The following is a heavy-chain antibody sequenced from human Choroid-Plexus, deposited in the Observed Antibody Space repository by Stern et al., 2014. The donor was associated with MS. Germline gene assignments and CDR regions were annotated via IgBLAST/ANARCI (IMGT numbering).Heavy chain of an antibody. CDR2: VSYDGSNK. Sequence: VQLVESGGGVVQPGRPLRLSCVASGFTFGSCAMPWVRQAPGKGLEWVAGVSYDGSNKYYADSVKGRFTISRDNSQNTLYMQMSSLRPEDTAVYYCAKDRQYLTYVFDHWGQGSLVTVSS. D-gene: IGHD2/OR15-2a*01. V-gene: IGHV3-30*18. CDR1: GFTFGSCA. CDR3: AKDRQYLTYVFDH. J-gene: IGHJ5*02.